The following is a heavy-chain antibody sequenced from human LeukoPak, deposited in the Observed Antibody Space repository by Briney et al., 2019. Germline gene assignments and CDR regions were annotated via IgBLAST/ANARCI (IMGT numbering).Heavy chain of an antibody. V-gene: IGHV3-30*02. Sequence: GGSLRLSCAASGFTFSNYWMHWVRQAPGKGLEWVAFIRYDGSNKYYADSVKGRFTISRDNSKNTLYLQMNSLRAEDTAVYYCARGNDRRDGYNSLPWYWGRGTLVTVSS. CDR1: GFTFSNYW. J-gene: IGHJ4*02. CDR3: ARGNDRRDGYNSLPWY. D-gene: IGHD5-24*01. CDR2: IRYDGSNK.